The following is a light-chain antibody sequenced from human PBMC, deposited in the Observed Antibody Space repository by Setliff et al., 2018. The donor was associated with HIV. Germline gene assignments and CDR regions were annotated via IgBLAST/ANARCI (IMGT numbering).Light chain of an antibody. V-gene: IGLV2-14*01. CDR1: SSDVGGYNY. CDR3: SSFTSSGTYV. CDR2: EVI. J-gene: IGLJ1*01. Sequence: QSVLTQPASVSGSPGQSITTSCTGASSDVGGYNYVSWYQQHPGKAPKLMIYEVINRPSGVSTRFSASKSGNTASLTISGLQAEDEADYYCSSFTSSGTYVFGTGTKVTVL.